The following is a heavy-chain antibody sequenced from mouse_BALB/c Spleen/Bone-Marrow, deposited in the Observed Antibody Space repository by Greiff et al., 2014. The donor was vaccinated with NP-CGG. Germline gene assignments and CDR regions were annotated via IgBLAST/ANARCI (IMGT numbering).Heavy chain of an antibody. CDR1: GYTFTSYW. CDR2: INPSNGRT. J-gene: IGHJ4*01. D-gene: IGHD2-4*01. Sequence: QVQLKQSGAELVKPGASVKLSCKASGYTFTSYWMHWVKQRPGQGLEWIGEINPSNGRTNYNEKFKSKATLTVDKSSSTAYMQHSSLTSEGSAVYYCARFTMSTTDYAMDYWGQGTSVTVSS. CDR3: ARFTMSTTDYAMDY. V-gene: IGHV1S81*02.